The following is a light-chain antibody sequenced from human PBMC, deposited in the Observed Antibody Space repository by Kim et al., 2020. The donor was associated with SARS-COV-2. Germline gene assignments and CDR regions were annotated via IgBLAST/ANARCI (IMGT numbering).Light chain of an antibody. CDR1: SSHGGTYHY. J-gene: IGLJ3*02. Sequence: TSTYTGTSSHGGTYHYISWYQHHPGKAPTLMISEVNQRPSGVPDRFSGSKSGNTASLTVSVLQAEDEADYYCCSYAGSNIWVFGGGTQLTVL. CDR2: EVN. CDR3: CSYAGSNIWV. V-gene: IGLV2-8*01.